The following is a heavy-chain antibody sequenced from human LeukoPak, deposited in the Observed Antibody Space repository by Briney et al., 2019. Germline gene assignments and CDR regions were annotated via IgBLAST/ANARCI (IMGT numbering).Heavy chain of an antibody. J-gene: IGHJ4*02. CDR2: ISDTGGDT. CDR3: AKGGGSTFDN. V-gene: IGHV3-23*01. D-gene: IGHD3-10*01. CDR1: GFTFSNYA. Sequence: GGSLRLSCAASGFTFSNYAMSWVRQAPGKGVEWVSSISDTGGDTYYAESVKGRFTISRDNARNTVYLQLTSPRDEDTALYYCAKGGGSTFDNWGQGILVTVSS.